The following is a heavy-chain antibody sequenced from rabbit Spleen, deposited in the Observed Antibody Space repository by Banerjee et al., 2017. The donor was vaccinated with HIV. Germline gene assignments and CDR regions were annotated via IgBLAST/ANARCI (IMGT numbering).Heavy chain of an antibody. CDR2: ISGGISGRT. V-gene: IGHV1S45*01. Sequence: QEQLEESGGDLVTPGASLTLTCTASGFSFSSDYFMFWCRQAPGKGLEWIACISGGISGRTYYAWWVKGRFTISKAASTPMSLPITRLRAVDTAPYSCASGLTGVIGWNIKLWGQGSLGTV. CDR1: GFSFSSDYF. J-gene: IGHJ6*01. D-gene: IGHD1-1*01. CDR3: ASGLTGVIGWNIKL.